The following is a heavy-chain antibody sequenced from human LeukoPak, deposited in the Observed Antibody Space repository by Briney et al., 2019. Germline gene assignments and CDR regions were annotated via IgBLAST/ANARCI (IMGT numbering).Heavy chain of an antibody. V-gene: IGHV3-48*01. J-gene: IGHJ4*02. Sequence: GGSLRLSCAASGFTFSSYSMNWVRQAPGKGLEWVSYISRDSRKIYEADSVKGRFAISRDNARNSLFLLMNSLRAEDTAIYYFAREAYYDSRNYPSRGFDYWGQGTLVTVSS. D-gene: IGHD3-22*01. CDR2: ISRDSRKI. CDR3: AREAYYDSRNYPSRGFDY. CDR1: GFTFSSYS.